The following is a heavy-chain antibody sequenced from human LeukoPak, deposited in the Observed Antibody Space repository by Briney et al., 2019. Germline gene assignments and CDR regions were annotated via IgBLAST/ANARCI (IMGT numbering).Heavy chain of an antibody. Sequence: GGSLRLSCAASGFTFSNYGMHWVRQAPGKGPEWVSVIWSDGNNKFYVDSVKGRFTIFRDNSKNTLDLQLNSLRAEDTAMYYCVSERGPYDAFDIWGQGTMVTVSS. CDR1: GFTFSNYG. CDR3: VSERGPYDAFDI. CDR2: IWSDGNNK. V-gene: IGHV3-33*01. J-gene: IGHJ3*02.